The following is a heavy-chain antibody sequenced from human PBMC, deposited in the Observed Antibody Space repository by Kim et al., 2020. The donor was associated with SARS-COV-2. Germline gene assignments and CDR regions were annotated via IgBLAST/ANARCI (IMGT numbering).Heavy chain of an antibody. Sequence: GGSLRLSCTASGFTFGDYAMSWFRLAPGKGLEWVGFIRSKAYGGTTEYAASVKGRFTISRDDSKSIAYLQMNSLKTEDTAVYYCTRYYYDRSGSMAFDYWGQGTLVTVSS. CDR3: TRYYYDRSGSMAFDY. J-gene: IGHJ4*02. CDR2: IRSKAYGGTT. V-gene: IGHV3-49*03. D-gene: IGHD3-22*01. CDR1: GFTFGDYA.